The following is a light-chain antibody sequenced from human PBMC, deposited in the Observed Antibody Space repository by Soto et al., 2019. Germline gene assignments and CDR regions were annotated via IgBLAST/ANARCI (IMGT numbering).Light chain of an antibody. CDR3: QQSYSTPPS. CDR1: QRISSY. CDR2: AAS. V-gene: IGKV1-39*01. J-gene: IGKJ1*01. Sequence: GDRVPITCRASQRISSYLNWYQQKPGSAPKLLIYAASTLQSGVPSRFSGSGSGTDFILTISSLQPEDFATYYCQQSYSTPPSFGQGTKVEIK.